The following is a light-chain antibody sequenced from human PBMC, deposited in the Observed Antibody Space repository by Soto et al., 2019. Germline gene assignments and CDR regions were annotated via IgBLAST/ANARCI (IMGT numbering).Light chain of an antibody. J-gene: IGLJ2*01. CDR2: EVN. CDR3: SSYTSSSTHVL. CDR1: NSDIGGYNY. V-gene: IGLV2-14*01. Sequence: QSVLTQPASVSGSPGQSITISCTGTNSDIGGYNYVSWYQQHPGKAPKLMIFEVNNRPSGVSNRFSGAKSDNTASLTISGLQADDEADYYCSSYTSSSTHVLFGGGTKLTVL.